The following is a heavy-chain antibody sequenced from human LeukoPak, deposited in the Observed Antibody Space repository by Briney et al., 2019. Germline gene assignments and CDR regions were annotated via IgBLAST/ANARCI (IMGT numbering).Heavy chain of an antibody. Sequence: PSETLSLTCTVSGGSISSSSYYWGWIRQPPGKGLEWIGSIYYSGSTYYNPSLKSRVTISIDTPKNQFSLKLSSVTAADTAVYYCARGYGSGSYYTYWGQGTLVTVSS. J-gene: IGHJ4*02. CDR2: IYYSGST. V-gene: IGHV4-39*07. CDR3: ARGYGSGSYYTY. D-gene: IGHD3-10*01. CDR1: GGSISSSSYY.